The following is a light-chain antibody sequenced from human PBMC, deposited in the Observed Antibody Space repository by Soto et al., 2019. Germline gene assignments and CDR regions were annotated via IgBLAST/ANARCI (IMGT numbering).Light chain of an antibody. Sequence: ILMTQSPATLSVSPGERATLSCRASQNVSNNLAWYQQKPGQAPRLLIYDASTRATGIPARFSGSGSGTEFTLTISGLQSEDFAVYYCQQYNNWTPWTFGQGTKVEIK. V-gene: IGKV3-15*01. CDR3: QQYNNWTPWT. CDR2: DAS. CDR1: QNVSNN. J-gene: IGKJ1*01.